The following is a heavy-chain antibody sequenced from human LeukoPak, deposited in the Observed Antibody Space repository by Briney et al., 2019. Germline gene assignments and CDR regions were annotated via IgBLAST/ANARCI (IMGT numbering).Heavy chain of an antibody. D-gene: IGHD1-26*01. V-gene: IGHV4-34*01. J-gene: IGHJ5*02. CDR2: INHSGST. CDR3: ASCGGSYSWFDP. CDR1: GGSFSGYY. Sequence: SETLSLTCAVYGGSFSGYYWSWIRQPPGKGLEWIGEINHSGSTNYNPSLKSRVTISVDTSKNQFSLKLSSVTAADTAVYYCASCGGSYSWFDPWGQGTLVTVSS.